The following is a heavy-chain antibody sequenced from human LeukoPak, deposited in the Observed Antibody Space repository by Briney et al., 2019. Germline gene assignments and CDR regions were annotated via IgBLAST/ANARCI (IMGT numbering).Heavy chain of an antibody. Sequence: ASVKVSCKASGYTFTGYYMHWVRQAPGQGLEWMGWINPNSGGTNYAQKFQGRVTMTRDTSISTAYMELSRLRSDDTAVYYCARAGSSGYYGAFDIWGQGTMVTVSS. V-gene: IGHV1-2*02. D-gene: IGHD3-22*01. J-gene: IGHJ3*02. CDR2: INPNSGGT. CDR3: ARAGSSGYYGAFDI. CDR1: GYTFTGYY.